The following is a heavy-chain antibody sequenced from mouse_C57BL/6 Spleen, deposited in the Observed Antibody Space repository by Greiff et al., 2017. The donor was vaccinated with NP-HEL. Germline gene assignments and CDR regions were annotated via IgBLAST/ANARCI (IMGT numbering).Heavy chain of an antibody. CDR3: ARKDGYYGWFAY. CDR2: ISSGSSTI. CDR1: GFTFSDYG. J-gene: IGHJ3*01. D-gene: IGHD2-3*01. Sequence: EVKLMESGGGLVKPGGSLKLSCAASGFTFSDYGMHWVRQAPEKGLEWVAYISSGSSTIYYADTVKGRFTISSDNAKNTLFLQMTSLRSEDTAMYYCARKDGYYGWFAYWGQGTLVTVSA. V-gene: IGHV5-17*01.